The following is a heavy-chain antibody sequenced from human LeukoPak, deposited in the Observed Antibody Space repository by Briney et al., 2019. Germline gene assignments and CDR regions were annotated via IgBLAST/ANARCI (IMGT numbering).Heavy chain of an antibody. J-gene: IGHJ5*02. CDR2: IYYSGST. V-gene: IGHV4-39*07. CDR3: ARGPSGSYYTFDP. CDR1: GGSISSSSYY. Sequence: PSETLSLTCTVSGGSISSSSYYWGWIRQPPGKGLEWIGSIYYSGSTSYNPSLKSRVTISVDTSKNQFSLKLSSVTAADTAVYYCARGPSGSYYTFDPWGQGTLVTVSS. D-gene: IGHD3-10*01.